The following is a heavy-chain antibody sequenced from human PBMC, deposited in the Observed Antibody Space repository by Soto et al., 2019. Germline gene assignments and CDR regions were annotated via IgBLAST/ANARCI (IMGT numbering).Heavy chain of an antibody. V-gene: IGHV3-11*01. CDR2: MSSSGSSI. D-gene: IGHD2-21*02. J-gene: IGHJ5*02. CDR1: GFTFSGYY. CDR3: ARGHDCDEYEWFDP. Sequence: QVQLVESGGGVVKPGGSLRLSCAASGFTFSGYYMSWIRQAPGKGLEWVSYMSSSGSSIYYADSVKGRFTISRDNAKNSLFLQMNSLRVEDTAVYYCARGHDCDEYEWFDPWGRGTLVTVS.